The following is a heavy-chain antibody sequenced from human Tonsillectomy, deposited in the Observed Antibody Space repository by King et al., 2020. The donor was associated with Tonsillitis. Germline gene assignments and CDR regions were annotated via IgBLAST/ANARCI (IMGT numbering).Heavy chain of an antibody. CDR2: ISSSSSYM. V-gene: IGHV3-21*01. J-gene: IGHJ5*02. Sequence: VQLVESGGGLVKPGGSLRLSCAASGFTFSSYSMNWVRQAPGKGLEWVSSISSSSSYMYYADSVKGRFTISRDNAKNSLYLQMNSLRAEDTAVYYCARAGGIAAAGQFDPWGQGTLVTVSS. D-gene: IGHD6-13*01. CDR3: ARAGGIAAAGQFDP. CDR1: GFTFSSYS.